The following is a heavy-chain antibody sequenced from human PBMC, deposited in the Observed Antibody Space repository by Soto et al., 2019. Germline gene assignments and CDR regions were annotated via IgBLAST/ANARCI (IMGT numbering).Heavy chain of an antibody. J-gene: IGHJ4*02. V-gene: IGHV3-23*01. CDR1: GFTFSSYA. CDR3: AKMGGFAAVAL. Sequence: GGSLRLSCAASGFTFSSYAMSWVRQAPEKGLEWVSVISGSGGRTYYADSVKGRFTISRDNSKDTLYLQMNSLRAEDTAVYYCAKMGGFAAVALGGQGTLVTVSS. CDR2: ISGSGGRT. D-gene: IGHD6-19*01.